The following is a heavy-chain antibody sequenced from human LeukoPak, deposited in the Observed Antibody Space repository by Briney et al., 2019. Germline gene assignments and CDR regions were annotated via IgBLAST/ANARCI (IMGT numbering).Heavy chain of an antibody. CDR1: GFTFSSYA. Sequence: HPGGSLRLSCAASGFTFSSYAMTWVRQAPGKGLEWVSSIRGSGSNTYYADSVRGRFTISRDNSKNTLYLQMNSLRSEDTAVYYCAKCRPDSNGCADFWGQGTQVTVSS. D-gene: IGHD6-19*01. V-gene: IGHV3-23*01. CDR3: AKCRPDSNGCADF. CDR2: IRGSGSNT. J-gene: IGHJ4*02.